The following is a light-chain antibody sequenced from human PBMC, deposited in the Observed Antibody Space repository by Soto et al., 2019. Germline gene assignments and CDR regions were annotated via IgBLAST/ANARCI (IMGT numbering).Light chain of an antibody. CDR2: DAS. Sequence: DIQMTQSPSTLSASVGDRVTITCRASQSISSWLAWYQQKPGKAPKLLIYDASSLESGVPSSFSGSGSGTEFTLTISSLQPDDFSTYYCQQYNSYPLTFCGGTKVEIK. V-gene: IGKV1-5*01. CDR1: QSISSW. J-gene: IGKJ4*01. CDR3: QQYNSYPLT.